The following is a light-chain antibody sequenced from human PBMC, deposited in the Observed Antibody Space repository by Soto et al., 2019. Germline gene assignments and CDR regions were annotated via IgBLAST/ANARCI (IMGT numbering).Light chain of an antibody. V-gene: IGLV2-23*02. Sequence: QSVLTQPASVSGSPGQSITISCTGTTSDVGSYDLVSWYQQHPGKAPKIMIYEVSKRPSGDSNRFSGSKSGNTACLTISGLQAEDEADYYCCSYVGGRSPYVFGTGTKVTVL. CDR1: TSDVGSYDL. CDR2: EVS. CDR3: CSYVGGRSPYV. J-gene: IGLJ1*01.